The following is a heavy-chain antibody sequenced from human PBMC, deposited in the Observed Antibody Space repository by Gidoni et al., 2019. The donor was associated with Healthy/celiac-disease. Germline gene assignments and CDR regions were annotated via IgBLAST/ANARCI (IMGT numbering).Heavy chain of an antibody. J-gene: IGHJ4*02. CDR1: GFTFSSYG. CDR2: IRYDGSNK. CDR3: AKGTSSGWYFDY. D-gene: IGHD6-19*01. V-gene: IGHV3-30*02. Sequence: QVQLVESGGGVVQPGRSLRLSCAASGFTFSSYGMHWVRQAPGKGLEWVAFIRYDGSNKYYADSVKGRFTISRDNSKNTLYLQMNSLRAEDTAVYYCAKGTSSGWYFDYWGQGTLVTVSS.